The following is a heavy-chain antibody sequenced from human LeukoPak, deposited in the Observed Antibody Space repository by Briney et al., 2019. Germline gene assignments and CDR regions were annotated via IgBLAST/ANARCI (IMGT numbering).Heavy chain of an antibody. J-gene: IGHJ4*02. CDR3: ARGSIAAAGPEVGSYYFDY. V-gene: IGHV4-59*01. CDR2: IYYSGST. CDR1: GGSISSYY. Sequence: TSETLSLTCTVSGGSISSYYWSWIRQPPGKGLEWIGYIYYSGSTNYNPSLKSRVTISVDTSKNQFSLKLSSVTAVDTAVYYCARGSIAAAGPEVGSYYFDYWGQGTLVTVSS. D-gene: IGHD6-13*01.